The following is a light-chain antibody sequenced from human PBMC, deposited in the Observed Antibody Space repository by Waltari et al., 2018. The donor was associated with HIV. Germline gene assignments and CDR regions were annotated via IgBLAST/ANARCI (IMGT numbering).Light chain of an antibody. V-gene: IGKV3-20*01. CDR2: GAS. CDR3: HQYGSSPET. CDR1: QPVSSSH. Sequence: DTALTQSPGTLSLSPGEAAILSCRTSQPVSSSHLGWYQQKPGQAPRLLVYGASTRAAGIPDRFSGSGSGADFTLSISRLEPEDFAVYYCHQYGSSPETFGQRTKV. J-gene: IGKJ1*01.